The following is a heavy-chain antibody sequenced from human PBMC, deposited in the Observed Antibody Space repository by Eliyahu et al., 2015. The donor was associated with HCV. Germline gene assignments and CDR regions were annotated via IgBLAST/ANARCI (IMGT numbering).Heavy chain of an antibody. V-gene: IGHV3-21*06. D-gene: IGHD5-24*01. J-gene: IGHJ6*02. CDR2: VGGWDYYT. CDR1: GFTFSRYT. CDR3: ARSPDVFNYRGGLDV. Sequence: EVQLVESGGXLXKPXGSLRLSCXXSGFTFSRYTLXWXRQAPGKGLXWISSVGGWDYYTYYADSMKGRFTISRDNAKNSLYLQISSLRAEDTAVYYCARSPDVFNYRGGLDVWGQGTTVTVSS.